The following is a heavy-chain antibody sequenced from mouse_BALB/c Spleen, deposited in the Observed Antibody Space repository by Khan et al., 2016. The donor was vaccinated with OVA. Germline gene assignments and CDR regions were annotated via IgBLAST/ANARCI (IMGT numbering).Heavy chain of an antibody. Sequence: QVHVKQSGAELVKAGASVKMSCKASGYTFTSYWMLWVKQRLGQGLEWFAETNPTNGRTYYNEKFKSKATLTVDKSSSTAYLLLSGPTFEDSAVYYCARIKKIVATYFDYWGQGTTLTVSS. D-gene: IGHD1-1*01. J-gene: IGHJ2*01. V-gene: IGHV1S81*02. CDR3: ARIKKIVATYFDY. CDR1: GYTFTSYW. CDR2: TNPTNGRT.